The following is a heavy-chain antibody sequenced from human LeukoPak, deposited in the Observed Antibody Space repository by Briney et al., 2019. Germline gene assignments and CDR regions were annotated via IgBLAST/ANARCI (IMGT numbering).Heavy chain of an antibody. V-gene: IGHV4-59*01. J-gene: IGHJ6*02. Sequence: PSETLSLTCTVSGGSISSYYWSWIRQPPGKGLEWIGYIYYSGSTNYNPSLKSRVTISVDTPKNQFSLKLSSVTAADTAVYYCARDRGYYDSSGYYYYYGMDVWGQGTTVTVSS. CDR3: ARDRGYYDSSGYYYYYGMDV. CDR1: GGSISSYY. CDR2: IYYSGST. D-gene: IGHD3-22*01.